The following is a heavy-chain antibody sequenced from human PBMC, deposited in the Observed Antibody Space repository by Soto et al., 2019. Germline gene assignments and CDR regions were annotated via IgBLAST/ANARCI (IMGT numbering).Heavy chain of an antibody. D-gene: IGHD3-9*01. CDR1: GGTSSSYT. Sequence: ASVKVSCKASGGTSSSYTISWVRQAPGQGLEWMGRIIPILGIANYAQKFQGRVTITADKSTSTAYMELSSLRSEDTAVYYCARANVLRYFDSDYWGQGTLVTVSS. CDR2: IIPILGIA. V-gene: IGHV1-69*02. J-gene: IGHJ4*02. CDR3: ARANVLRYFDSDY.